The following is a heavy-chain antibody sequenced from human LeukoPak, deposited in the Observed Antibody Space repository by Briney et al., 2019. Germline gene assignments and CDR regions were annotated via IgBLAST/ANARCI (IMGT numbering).Heavy chain of an antibody. CDR1: GGSISSYY. J-gene: IGHJ4*02. Sequence: SETLSLTCTVSGGSISSYYWSWIRQPPGKGLEWIGYIYYSGSTNYNPSLKSRVTISVDTSKNQFSLKLSSVTAADTAVYYCARATYYYDSSGLGYFDYWGQGTLVTVSS. V-gene: IGHV4-59*01. CDR3: ARATYYYDSSGLGYFDY. CDR2: IYYSGST. D-gene: IGHD3-22*01.